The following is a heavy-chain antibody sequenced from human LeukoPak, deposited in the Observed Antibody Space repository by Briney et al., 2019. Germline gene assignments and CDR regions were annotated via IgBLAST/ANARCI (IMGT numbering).Heavy chain of an antibody. CDR1: GFTFSTFA. J-gene: IGHJ4*02. Sequence: SGGSLRLSCAASGFTFSTFAMIWVRQAPGKGLEWVSAISGSGGSTYYADSVKGRFTISRDNSKNTLYLQMNSLRAEDTAVYYCAKATSSSWFLFDYWGQGTLVTVSS. CDR2: ISGSGGST. CDR3: AKATSSSWFLFDY. V-gene: IGHV3-23*01. D-gene: IGHD6-13*01.